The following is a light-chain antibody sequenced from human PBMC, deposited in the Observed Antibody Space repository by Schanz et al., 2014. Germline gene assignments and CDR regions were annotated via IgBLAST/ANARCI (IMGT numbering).Light chain of an antibody. V-gene: IGKV3-15*01. Sequence: EIVMTQSPATLSVSPGERATLSCRASQSVSSNLAWYQQKPGQAPRLLIYDASTRATGISARFSGSGSGTEFSLTISSLQSEDFAVYYCQHYNNWPPYTFGQGTKVEIK. J-gene: IGKJ2*01. CDR1: QSVSSN. CDR3: QHYNNWPPYT. CDR2: DAS.